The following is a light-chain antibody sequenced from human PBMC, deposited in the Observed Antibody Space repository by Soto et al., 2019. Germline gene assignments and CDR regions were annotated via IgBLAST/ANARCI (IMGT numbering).Light chain of an antibody. V-gene: IGLV2-14*03. Sequence: QSALTQPASVSGSPGQSITISCTGATTDVDGYDYVSWYQQHPGQAPKLMIFDVNNRPSGVSGRFSGSKSGDTASLTISGLQAEDDGDYYCNSYTGSAPFYVFGSGTKVTVL. CDR3: NSYTGSAPFYV. CDR2: DVN. CDR1: TTDVDGYDY. J-gene: IGLJ1*01.